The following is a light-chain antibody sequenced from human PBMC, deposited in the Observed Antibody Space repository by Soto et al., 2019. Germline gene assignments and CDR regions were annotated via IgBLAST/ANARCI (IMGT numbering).Light chain of an antibody. J-gene: IGLJ3*02. CDR2: NNS. CDR3: ASWDDSLNGHWV. V-gene: IGLV1-44*01. CDR1: NSNIGGNS. Sequence: QSVLTQAPSASGTPGKRVTISCSGSNSNIGGNSVSWYHHLPGTAPKLLIFNNSQRPSGVPDRFSGSKSGTSASLAISGLQSEDEADYYCASWDDSLNGHWVFGGGTKVTVL.